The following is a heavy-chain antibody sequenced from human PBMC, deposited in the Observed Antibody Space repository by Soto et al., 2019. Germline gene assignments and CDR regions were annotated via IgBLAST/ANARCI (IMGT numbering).Heavy chain of an antibody. Sequence: ASVKVSCKASGYTFTSYYMHWVRQAPGQGLEWMGRINPSDGSTRYAQKLQGRVTMTRDTSTSTAYMELRSLRSDDTAVYYCARGVGSGSYYNQYNWFDPWGQGTLVTVSS. D-gene: IGHD3-10*01. CDR3: ARGVGSGSYYNQYNWFDP. CDR2: INPSDGST. J-gene: IGHJ5*02. CDR1: GYTFTSYY. V-gene: IGHV1-46*01.